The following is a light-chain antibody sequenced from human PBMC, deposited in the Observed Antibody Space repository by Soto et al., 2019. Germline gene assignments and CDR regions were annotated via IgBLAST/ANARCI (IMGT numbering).Light chain of an antibody. CDR2: GAS. J-gene: IGKJ2*01. CDR1: QSVSSN. V-gene: IGKV3-15*01. Sequence: EIVMTQSPATLSVSPGERATLSCRASQSVSSNLAWYQQKPGQAPRLLFYGASTRATGIPVRFSASGSGTDFTLTISSLQSEDFAVYYCQQYNDWPRGYTFGQGTKLEIK. CDR3: QQYNDWPRGYT.